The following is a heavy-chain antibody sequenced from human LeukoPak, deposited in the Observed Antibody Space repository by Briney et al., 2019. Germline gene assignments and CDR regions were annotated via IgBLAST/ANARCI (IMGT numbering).Heavy chain of an antibody. V-gene: IGHV3-7*01. D-gene: IGHD3-22*01. CDR1: GFTFSNYW. CDR3: ARERYYYDSSGPHFDY. CDR2: INQDGSEK. Sequence: PGGSLRLSCAASGFTFSNYWMSWVRQAPGKGLEWVANINQDGSEKSYVDSVEGRFTISRDNARKSLYLHVNSLRAEDTAVYYCARERYYYDSSGPHFDYWGQGTLVTVSS. J-gene: IGHJ4*02.